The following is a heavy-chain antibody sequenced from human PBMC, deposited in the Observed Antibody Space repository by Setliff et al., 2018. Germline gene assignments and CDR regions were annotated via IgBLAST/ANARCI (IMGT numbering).Heavy chain of an antibody. D-gene: IGHD3-3*01. CDR3: AREKGDPNYNFWSGYYLYYYYGMDV. V-gene: IGHV4-39*07. CDR2: IYYSGST. J-gene: IGHJ6*02. CDR1: GDSISSSSYY. Sequence: SETLSLTCTVSGDSISSSSYYWGWLRQPPGKGLEWIGCIYYSGSTYYNPSLKSRVTISVDTSKNQFSLKLSSVTAADTAVYYCAREKGDPNYNFWSGYYLYYYYGMDVWGQGTTVTVSS.